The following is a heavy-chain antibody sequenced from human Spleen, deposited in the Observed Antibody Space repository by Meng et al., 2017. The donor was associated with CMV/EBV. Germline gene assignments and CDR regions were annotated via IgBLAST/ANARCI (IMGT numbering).Heavy chain of an antibody. CDR1: GFTLSSYS. D-gene: IGHD2-2*01. J-gene: IGHJ4*02. CDR2: ISRSSSYI. V-gene: IGHV3-21*01. Sequence: GGSLRLSCAASGFTLSSYSMNWVRQAQGKGLEWVSSISRSSSYIYYAASVKGRFTISRDNAKNSLYLQMNSLRAEDTAVYYFARVPGYCSSTSCNHFDYWGQGTLVTVSS. CDR3: ARVPGYCSSTSCNHFDY.